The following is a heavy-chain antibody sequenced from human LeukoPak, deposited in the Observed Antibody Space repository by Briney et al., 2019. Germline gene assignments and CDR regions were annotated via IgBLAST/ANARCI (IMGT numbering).Heavy chain of an antibody. CDR2: IKQDGSEK. V-gene: IGHV3-7*03. J-gene: IGHJ4*02. CDR3: ARDLTIRVRGVIIYFDY. D-gene: IGHD3-10*01. Sequence: PGGSLRLSCAASGFTFSSYWVSWVRQAPGKGLEWVANIKQDGSEKYYVDSVKGRFTITRDNAKNSLYLQKNSLRAEDTAVYYCARDLTIRVRGVIIYFDYWGQGTLVTVSS. CDR1: GFTFSSYW.